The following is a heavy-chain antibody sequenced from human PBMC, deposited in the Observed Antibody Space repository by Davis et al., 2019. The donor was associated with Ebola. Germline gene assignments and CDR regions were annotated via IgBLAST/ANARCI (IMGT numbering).Heavy chain of an antibody. J-gene: IGHJ5*02. CDR3: ARDRGTGSYYAFDP. CDR1: GYIFTRYS. Sequence: AASVKVSCKTSGYIFTRYSIHWVRQAPGEGLEWVGWINGGNGDTKCSQKFQDRVTITRDTSASTAYMELSSLRSEDTAVYYCARDRGTGSYYAFDPWGQGTLVTVSS. CDR2: INGGNGDT. D-gene: IGHD1-26*01. V-gene: IGHV1-3*01.